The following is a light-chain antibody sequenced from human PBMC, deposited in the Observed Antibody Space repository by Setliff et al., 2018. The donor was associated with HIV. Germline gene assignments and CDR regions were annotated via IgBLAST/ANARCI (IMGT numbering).Light chain of an antibody. V-gene: IGLV2-14*01. Sequence: ALTQPASVSGSPGQSITISCAGSSSDIGGHNFVSWYQQDPGKAPKLMIYGVNYRPSGVSNRFSGSKSGNTASLTISGLQAEDEADYYCSSFSTINTQIFGTGTRSPS. CDR2: GVN. J-gene: IGLJ1*01. CDR3: SSFSTINTQI. CDR1: SSDIGGHNF.